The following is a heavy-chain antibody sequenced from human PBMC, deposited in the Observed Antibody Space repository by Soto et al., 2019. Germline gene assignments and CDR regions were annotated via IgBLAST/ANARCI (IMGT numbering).Heavy chain of an antibody. CDR3: ARVASGRRDFDY. V-gene: IGHV1-69*13. CDR1: GGTFSSYA. D-gene: IGHD5-12*01. CDR2: IIPIFGTA. J-gene: IGHJ4*02. Sequence: GASVKVSCKASGGTFSSYAISWVRQAPGQGLEWMGGIIPIFGTANYAQKFQGRVTITADESTSTAYLELSSLRSEDTAVYYCARVASGRRDFDYWGQGTLVTVSS.